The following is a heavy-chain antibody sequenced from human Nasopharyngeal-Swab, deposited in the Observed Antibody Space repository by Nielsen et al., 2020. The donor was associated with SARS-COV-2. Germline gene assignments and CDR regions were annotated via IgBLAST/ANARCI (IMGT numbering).Heavy chain of an antibody. D-gene: IGHD1-7*01. CDR3: ARLLELPDY. J-gene: IGHJ4*02. V-gene: IGHV3-33*08. CDR2: IWYDGSNK. Sequence: GESLKISCAASGFTFSSYGMHWVHQAPGKGLEWVAVIWYDGSNKYYADSVKGRFTISRDNSKNTLYLQMNSLRAEDTAVYYCARLLELPDYWGQGTLVTVSS. CDR1: GFTFSSYG.